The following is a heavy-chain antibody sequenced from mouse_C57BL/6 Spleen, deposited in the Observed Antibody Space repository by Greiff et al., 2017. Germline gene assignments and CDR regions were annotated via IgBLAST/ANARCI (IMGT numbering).Heavy chain of an antibody. CDR3: ARGYYGSSYDYFDY. Sequence: VHVKQSGPELVKPGDSVKISCKASGYSFTGYFMNWVMQSHGKSLEWIGRINPYNGDTFYNQKFKGKATLTVDKSSSTAHMELRSLTSEDSAVYYCARGYYGSSYDYFDYWGQGTTLTVSS. CDR2: INPYNGDT. D-gene: IGHD1-1*01. J-gene: IGHJ2*01. CDR1: GYSFTGYF. V-gene: IGHV1-20*01.